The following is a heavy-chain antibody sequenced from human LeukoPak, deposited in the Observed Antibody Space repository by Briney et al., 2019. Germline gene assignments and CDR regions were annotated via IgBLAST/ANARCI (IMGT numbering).Heavy chain of an antibody. D-gene: IGHD1-14*01. CDR2: ISDSGGGT. J-gene: IGHJ5*01. Sequence: GGSLRLACAASGFTFSSYAMTWVRQAPGKGLEWVSGISDSGGGTYYADSVKGRFTISRDNSKNTVHLQMNSLRAEDTALYYCAKGYNIGWFESWGQGALVAVSS. CDR3: AKGYNIGWFES. CDR1: GFTFSSYA. V-gene: IGHV3-23*01.